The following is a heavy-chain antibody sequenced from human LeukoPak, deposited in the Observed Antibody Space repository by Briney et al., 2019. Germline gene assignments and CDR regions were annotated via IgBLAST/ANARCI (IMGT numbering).Heavy chain of an antibody. Sequence: PSETLSLTCTVSGGSISSYYWSWIRQPPGKGLEWIGEINHSGSTNYNPSLKSRVTISVDTSKNQFSLKLSSVTAADTAVYYCARGAIRRNDYVWGSYRYLVSWFDPWGQGTLVTVSS. CDR1: GGSISSYY. D-gene: IGHD3-16*02. CDR2: INHSGST. V-gene: IGHV4-34*01. J-gene: IGHJ5*02. CDR3: ARGAIRRNDYVWGSYRYLVSWFDP.